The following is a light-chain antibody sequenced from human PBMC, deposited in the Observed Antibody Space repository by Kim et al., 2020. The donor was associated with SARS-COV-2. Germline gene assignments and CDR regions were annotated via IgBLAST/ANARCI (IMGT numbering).Light chain of an antibody. V-gene: IGKV3-20*01. CDR1: QPVASHH. J-gene: IGKJ2*01. CDR3: QQYGRAPDT. CDR2: ASS. Sequence: LAPGERATLPFRARQPVASHHFAWFPQKPAQGTGLLIYASSNRATDIADRFSGCGSGTDFTLTLSRLEPEDFALYYCQQYGRAPDTFGQGTELEI.